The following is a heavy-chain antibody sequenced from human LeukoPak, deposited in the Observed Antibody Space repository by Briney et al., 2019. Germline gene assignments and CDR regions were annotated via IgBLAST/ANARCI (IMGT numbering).Heavy chain of an antibody. CDR3: ATFQAYANSGHLRPYFDY. Sequence: ASVKVSCKISGYSLTELAIHWVRQAPGKGLEWMGGSDPEDVKTSFAEKFQGRVTFTEDTSTDTAFMELSRLRSDDTAVYYCATFQAYANSGHLRPYFDYWGQGTLVTVSS. CDR1: GYSLTELA. J-gene: IGHJ4*02. V-gene: IGHV1-24*01. D-gene: IGHD3-22*01. CDR2: SDPEDVKT.